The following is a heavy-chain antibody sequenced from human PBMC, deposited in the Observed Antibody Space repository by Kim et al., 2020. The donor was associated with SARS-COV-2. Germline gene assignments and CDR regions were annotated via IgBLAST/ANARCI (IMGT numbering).Heavy chain of an antibody. CDR2: IWYDGSNK. V-gene: IGHV3-33*01. Sequence: GGSLRLSCAASGFTFSSYGMHWVRQAPGKGLEWVAVIWYDGSNKYYADSVKGRFTISRDNSKNTLYLQMNSLRAEDTAVYYCARARISRVWEWGLKGNLYSSSSGGLDYWGQGTLVTVSS. CDR1: GFTFSSYG. J-gene: IGHJ4*02. CDR3: ARARISRVWEWGLKGNLYSSSSGGLDY. D-gene: IGHD6-13*01.